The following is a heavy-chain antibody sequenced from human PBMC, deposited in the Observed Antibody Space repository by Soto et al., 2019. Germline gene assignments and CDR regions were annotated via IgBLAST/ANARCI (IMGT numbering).Heavy chain of an antibody. CDR2: IYHSGST. CDR1: GGSISSGGYS. D-gene: IGHD4-4*01. V-gene: IGHV4-30-2*05. Sequence: SETLSLTCAVFGGSISSGGYSWSWIRQPPGKGLEWIGYIYHSGSTYYNPSLKSRVTISVDTSKNQFSLKLSSVTAADTAVYYCARSLMTTVTGYYYGMDVWGQGTTVTVSS. CDR3: ARSLMTTVTGYYYGMDV. J-gene: IGHJ6*02.